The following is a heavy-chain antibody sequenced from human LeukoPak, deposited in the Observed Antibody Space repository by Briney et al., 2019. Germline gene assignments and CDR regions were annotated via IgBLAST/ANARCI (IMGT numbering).Heavy chain of an antibody. Sequence: ASVTVSCKASGYTFTRYYMHWVGQAPGQGLEWMGIINPSGGSTSYAQKFQGRVTMTRDMSTRTVYMELSSLRSEDTAVYYCARGGIAVAGDYWGQGTLVTVSS. J-gene: IGHJ4*02. CDR2: INPSGGST. V-gene: IGHV1-46*01. CDR3: ARGGIAVAGDY. CDR1: GYTFTRYY. D-gene: IGHD6-19*01.